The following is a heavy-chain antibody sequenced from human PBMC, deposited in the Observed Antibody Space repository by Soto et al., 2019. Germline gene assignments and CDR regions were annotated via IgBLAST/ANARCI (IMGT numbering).Heavy chain of an antibody. V-gene: IGHV4-59*08. J-gene: IGHJ4*02. CDR1: GGSISRYY. CDR3: ARHAGQWLGSFAY. Sequence: SETLSLTCSVSGGSISRYYWSWIRQPPGKGLEWIGYIYYSGSTNYNPSLKSRVTISVDTSKNQFSLKLSSVTAADTAVYYCARHAGQWLGSFAYWGQGTLVTVSS. CDR2: IYYSGST. D-gene: IGHD6-19*01.